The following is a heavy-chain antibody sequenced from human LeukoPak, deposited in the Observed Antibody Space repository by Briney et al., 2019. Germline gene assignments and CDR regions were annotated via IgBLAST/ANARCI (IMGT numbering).Heavy chain of an antibody. J-gene: IGHJ4*02. Sequence: GGSLRLSCAASGFTFSSYSMNWVRQAPGKGLEWVGRIKSKVDGETIDYAAPVKGRFTISRDDSKNTLYVQMNSLKIEDTAVYYCTTNRLGIYFDYWGQGTLVTVSS. V-gene: IGHV3-15*01. CDR3: TTNRLGIYFDY. CDR1: GFTFSSYS. CDR2: IKSKVDGETI. D-gene: IGHD3-16*01.